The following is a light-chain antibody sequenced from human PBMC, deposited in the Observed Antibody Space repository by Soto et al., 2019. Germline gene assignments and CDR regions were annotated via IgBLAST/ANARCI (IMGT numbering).Light chain of an antibody. V-gene: IGKV3-11*01. CDR2: DAS. Sequence: EIVLTQSPATLSLSPGERATLSCRASQSVSSYLAWYQQKPGQAPRLLIYDASNRATGIPARFSGSGSGTDFTLTISSLEPEDFAVYYCQQRSNWHPTTFGQGTKVDIK. CDR3: QQRSNWHPTT. J-gene: IGKJ1*01. CDR1: QSVSSY.